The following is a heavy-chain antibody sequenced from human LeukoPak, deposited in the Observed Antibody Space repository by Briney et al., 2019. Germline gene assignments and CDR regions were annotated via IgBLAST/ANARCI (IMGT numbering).Heavy chain of an antibody. CDR2: IYTSGST. V-gene: IGHV4-61*02. D-gene: IGHD2-2*01. CDR3: ARDRVVVGDYYMDV. CDR1: GGSISSGSYY. Sequence: PSETLSLTCTVSGGSISSGSYYWSWIRQPAGKGLEWIGRIYTSGSTNYNPSLKSRVTISVDTSKNQFSLKLSSVTAADTAVYYCARDRVVVGDYYMDVWGKGTTVTVS. J-gene: IGHJ6*03.